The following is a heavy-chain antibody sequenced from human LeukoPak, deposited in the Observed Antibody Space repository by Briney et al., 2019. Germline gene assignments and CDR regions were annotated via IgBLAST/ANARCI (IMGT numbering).Heavy chain of an antibody. V-gene: IGHV3-30-3*01. CDR3: AKDKYSSGWSPTDY. J-gene: IGHJ4*02. CDR1: GFTFSSYA. CDR2: ISYDGSNK. Sequence: AGGSLRLSCAASGFTFSSYAMHWVRQAPGKGLEWVAVISYDGSNKYYADSVKGRFTISRDNSKSTLYLQMNSLRAEDTAVYYCAKDKYSSGWSPTDYWGQGTLVTV. D-gene: IGHD6-19*01.